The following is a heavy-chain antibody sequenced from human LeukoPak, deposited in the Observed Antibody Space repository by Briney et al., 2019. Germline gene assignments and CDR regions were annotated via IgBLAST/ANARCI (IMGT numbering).Heavy chain of an antibody. CDR1: GYSFTSYW. CDR2: IYPGDSDT. Sequence: PGESLKISCKGSGYSFTSYWIGRVRQMPGKGLEWMGIIYPGDSDTRYSPSFQGQVTISADKSISTAYLQWSSLKASDTAMYYCARTQYDSSGYLGNAFDIWGQGTMVTVSS. J-gene: IGHJ3*02. D-gene: IGHD3-22*01. CDR3: ARTQYDSSGYLGNAFDI. V-gene: IGHV5-51*01.